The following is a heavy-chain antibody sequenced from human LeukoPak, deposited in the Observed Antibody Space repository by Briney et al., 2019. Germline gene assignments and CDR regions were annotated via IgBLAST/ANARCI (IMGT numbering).Heavy chain of an antibody. CDR3: ARGTAAAPLDY. CDR1: GFTFSDYY. Sequence: GGSLRLSCAASGFTFSDYYMSWIRQAPGKGLEWISYINNDDVYTNYADSVKGRFTISRDNAKNSLYPQMNSLRADDTAVYYCARGTAAAPLDYWGQGTLVTVSS. CDR2: INNDDVYT. V-gene: IGHV3-11*03. J-gene: IGHJ4*02. D-gene: IGHD6-13*01.